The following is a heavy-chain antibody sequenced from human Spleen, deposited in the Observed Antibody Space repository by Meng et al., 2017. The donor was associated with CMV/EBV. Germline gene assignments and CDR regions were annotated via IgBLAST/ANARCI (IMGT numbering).Heavy chain of an antibody. J-gene: IGHJ4*02. D-gene: IGHD7-27*01. CDR2: IHPHRGDT. Sequence: SCKASGYTFTAHYFHWGRQAPGQGLEWMGWIHPHRGDTNYAQQFQGRVTLTRDTYINTGYMELTRLTSDDTAVYYCARDNNWGPDYWGQGTLVTVSS. CDR1: GYTFTAHY. CDR3: ARDNNWGPDY. V-gene: IGHV1-2*02.